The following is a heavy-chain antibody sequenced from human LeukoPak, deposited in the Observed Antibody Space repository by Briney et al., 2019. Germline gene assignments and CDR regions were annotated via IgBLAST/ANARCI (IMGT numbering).Heavy chain of an antibody. CDR2: INPNSGGT. CDR1: GYTFTCYY. J-gene: IGHJ4*02. Sequence: APVKVSCKASGYTFTCYYMHWVRQAPGQGLEWMGWINPNSGGTNYAQKFQGRVTMTRDTSISTAYMELSRLRSDDTAVYYCARDLVVAVGSTSSTRRALGYWGQGTLVTVSS. D-gene: IGHD2-2*01. CDR3: ARDLVVAVGSTSSTRRALGY. V-gene: IGHV1-2*02.